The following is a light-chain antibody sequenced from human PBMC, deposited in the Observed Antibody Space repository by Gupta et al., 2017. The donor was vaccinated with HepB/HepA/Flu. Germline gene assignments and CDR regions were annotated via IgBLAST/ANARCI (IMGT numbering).Light chain of an antibody. Sequence: QSVLTLPPSLTAAPGQQVTISCPGIRSNIGNNYVSWYQQLPGTAPKLLIYENNKRPSGIPDRFSGSKSGTSATLGITGLQTGDEADYYCGTWDSSLSAHWVFGGGTKLTVL. CDR3: GTWDSSLSAHWV. CDR1: RSNIGNNY. CDR2: ENN. V-gene: IGLV1-51*02. J-gene: IGLJ3*02.